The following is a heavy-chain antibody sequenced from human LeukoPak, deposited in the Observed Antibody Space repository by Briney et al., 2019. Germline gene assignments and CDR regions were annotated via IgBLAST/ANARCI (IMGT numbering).Heavy chain of an antibody. CDR1: GGSISSSSYY. Sequence: PSETLSLTCTVSGGSISSSSYYWGWIRQPPGKGLEWIGSIYYSGSTYYNPSLKSRVTISVDTSKNQFSLKLSSVTAADTAVYYCARGTYYDFWSGYLGPYYYYMDVWGKGTTVTVSS. J-gene: IGHJ6*03. CDR2: IYYSGST. D-gene: IGHD3-3*01. V-gene: IGHV4-39*07. CDR3: ARGTYYDFWSGYLGPYYYYMDV.